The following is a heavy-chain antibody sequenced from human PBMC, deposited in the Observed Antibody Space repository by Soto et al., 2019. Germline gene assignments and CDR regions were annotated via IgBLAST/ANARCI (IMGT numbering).Heavy chain of an antibody. V-gene: IGHV3-23*01. CDR1: GFTFSSYA. CDR2: ISGSGGST. CDR3: AKDRGYSYGAATMDV. J-gene: IGHJ6*03. D-gene: IGHD5-18*01. Sequence: GSLRLSCAASGFTFSSYAMSWVRQAPGKGLEWVSAISGSGGSTYYADSVKGRFTISRDNSKNTLYLQMNSLRAEDTAVYYCAKDRGYSYGAATMDVWGKGTTVTVSS.